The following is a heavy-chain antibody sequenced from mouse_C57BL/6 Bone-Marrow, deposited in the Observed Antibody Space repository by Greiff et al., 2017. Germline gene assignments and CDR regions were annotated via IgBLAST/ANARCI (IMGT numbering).Heavy chain of an antibody. CDR1: GFTFSDYG. V-gene: IGHV5-15*01. CDR3: ARRPYYFDY. Sequence: EVKLMESGGGLVQPGGSLKLSCAASGFTFSDYGMAWVRQAPRKGPEWVAFISNLAYSIYYADTVTGRFTISRENAKNTLYLEMSSLRSEDTAMYYCARRPYYFDYWGQGTTLTVSS. CDR2: ISNLAYSI. J-gene: IGHJ2*01.